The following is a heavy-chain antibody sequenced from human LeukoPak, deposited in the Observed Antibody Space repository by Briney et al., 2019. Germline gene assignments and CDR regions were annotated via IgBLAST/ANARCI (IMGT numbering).Heavy chain of an antibody. CDR3: AKHSNYAPMIVVVIGYFDY. CDR2: ISGSGGST. J-gene: IGHJ4*02. Sequence: PGGSLRLSCAASGFTFSSYAMSWVRQAPGKGLEWVSAISGSGGSTYYADSVKGRFTISRDSSKNTLYLQMNSLRAEDTAVYYCAKHSNYAPMIVVVIGYFDYWGQGTLVTVSS. D-gene: IGHD3-22*01. CDR1: GFTFSSYA. V-gene: IGHV3-23*01.